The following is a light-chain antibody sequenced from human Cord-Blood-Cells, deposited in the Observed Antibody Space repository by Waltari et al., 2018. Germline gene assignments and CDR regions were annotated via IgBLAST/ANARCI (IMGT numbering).Light chain of an antibody. CDR1: QSVLYSSNNKNY. CDR3: QQYYSTPYT. V-gene: IGKV4-1*01. J-gene: IGKJ2*01. Sequence: DIVMTQSPDSLAVSLGERATINCKSSQSVLYSSNNKNYLAWYQQKPGQPPKLLIYWASTRESGVPDRVSGSGSGTDFTLTSSSLQAEDVAVYDCQQYYSTPYTFGQGTKLEIK. CDR2: WAS.